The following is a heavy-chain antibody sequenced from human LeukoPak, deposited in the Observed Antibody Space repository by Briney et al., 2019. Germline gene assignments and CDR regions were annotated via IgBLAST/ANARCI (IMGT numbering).Heavy chain of an antibody. J-gene: IGHJ3*02. CDR3: ARGGDLGCSGGSCYPGAFDI. CDR1: GGSFSGYY. D-gene: IGHD2-15*01. V-gene: IGHV4-34*01. Sequence: PSETLSLTCAVYGGSFSGYYWSWIRQPPGKGLEWIGEINHSGSTNYNPSLKSRVTISVDTSKNQFSLKLSSVTAADTAVYYCARGGDLGCSGGSCYPGAFDIWGQGTMVTVSS. CDR2: INHSGST.